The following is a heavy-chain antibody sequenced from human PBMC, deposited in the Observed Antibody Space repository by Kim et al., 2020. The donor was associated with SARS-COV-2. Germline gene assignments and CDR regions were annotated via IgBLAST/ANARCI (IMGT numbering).Heavy chain of an antibody. V-gene: IGHV1-24*01. CDR1: GYTLTELS. CDR3: ATLYVWGSYRYTNAFDI. CDR2: FDPEDGET. D-gene: IGHD3-16*02. J-gene: IGHJ3*02. Sequence: ASVKVSCKVSGYTLTELSMHWVRQAPGKGLEWMGGFDPEDGETIYAQKFQGRVTMTEDTSTDTAYMELSSLRSEDTAVYYCATLYVWGSYRYTNAFDIWGQGTMVTVSS.